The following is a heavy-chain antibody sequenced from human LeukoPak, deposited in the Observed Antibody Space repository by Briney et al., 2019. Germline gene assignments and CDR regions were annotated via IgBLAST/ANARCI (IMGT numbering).Heavy chain of an antibody. D-gene: IGHD5-18*01. CDR2: ISSSGSDI. CDR1: GFTFSNYE. J-gene: IGHJ5*02. CDR3: ARDRGQLWLGWFDP. Sequence: GGSLRLSCAASGFTFSNYEMHWVRQAPGKGLEWVSYISSSGSDIYYADSVKGRFTISRDNAKNSLYLHMNSLRAEDTAVYYCARDRGQLWLGWFDPWGQGTLVTVSS. V-gene: IGHV3-48*03.